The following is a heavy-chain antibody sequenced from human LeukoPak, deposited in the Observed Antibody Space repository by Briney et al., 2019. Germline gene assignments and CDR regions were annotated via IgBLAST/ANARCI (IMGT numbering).Heavy chain of an antibody. CDR3: ARDIAVAGTGYFDY. D-gene: IGHD6-19*01. CDR1: GFTFSSYW. J-gene: IGHJ4*02. Sequence: GGSLRLSCAASGFTFSSYWMSWVRQAPGKGLEWVANIKQDGSEKYYVDSVKGRFTISRDNAKNSLYLQMNSLRAEDTAVYYCARDIAVAGTGYFDYWGQGTLVTVSS. V-gene: IGHV3-7*01. CDR2: IKQDGSEK.